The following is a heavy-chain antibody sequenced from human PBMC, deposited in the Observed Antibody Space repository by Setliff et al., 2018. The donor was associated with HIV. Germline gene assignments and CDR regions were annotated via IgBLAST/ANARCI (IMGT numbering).Heavy chain of an antibody. CDR1: GGSINKYY. J-gene: IGHJ6*03. CDR2: VSTSGST. Sequence: PSETLSLTCTVSGGSINKYYWSWIRQPAGKGLEWIGRVSTSGSTKYNPSLKSRVTMSLDTSKNEFSLRLSSVTAADTALYYCARHPRHYNILTGYRYYYMDVWGKGTTVTVSS. D-gene: IGHD3-9*01. V-gene: IGHV4-4*07. CDR3: ARHPRHYNILTGYRYYYMDV.